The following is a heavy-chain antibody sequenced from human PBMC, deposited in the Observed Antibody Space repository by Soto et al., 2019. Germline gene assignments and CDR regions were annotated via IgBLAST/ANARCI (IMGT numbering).Heavy chain of an antibody. Sequence: SETLSLTCTVSGGSVSSGSYYWSWIRQPPGKGLEWIGYIYYSGSTNYNPSLKSRVTISVDTSKNQFSLKLSSVTAADTAVYYCANGYHEYFQHWGQGTLVTVSS. J-gene: IGHJ1*01. CDR2: IYYSGST. CDR3: ANGYHEYFQH. D-gene: IGHD3-16*02. CDR1: GGSVSSGSYY. V-gene: IGHV4-61*01.